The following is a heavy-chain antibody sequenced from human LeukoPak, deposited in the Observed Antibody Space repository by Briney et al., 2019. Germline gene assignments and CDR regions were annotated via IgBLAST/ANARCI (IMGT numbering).Heavy chain of an antibody. CDR2: ISSSSSTI. CDR3: ARARGTTVTTDFDY. D-gene: IGHD4-17*01. CDR1: GFTFSRYS. Sequence: GGSLRLSCAASGFTFSRYSMNWVRQAPGKGLEWVSYISSSSSTIYYADSVKGRFTIYRDNAKNSLYLHMNSLRAEDKAVYYCARARGTTVTTDFDYWGQGTLVTVSS. J-gene: IGHJ4*02. V-gene: IGHV3-48*01.